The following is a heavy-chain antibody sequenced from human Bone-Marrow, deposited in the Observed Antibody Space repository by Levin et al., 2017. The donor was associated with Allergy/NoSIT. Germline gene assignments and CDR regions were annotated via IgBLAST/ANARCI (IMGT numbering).Heavy chain of an antibody. CDR2: ISGSGDST. Sequence: LSLTCAASGFTFSSYAMSWVRQAPGKGLEWVSVISGSGDSTYYADSVKGRFTISRDSSNNTLYLQMNSLRADDTAVYYCAKSRSTSSYGGIDYWGQGTLVTVSS. CDR3: AKSRSTSSYGGIDY. D-gene: IGHD2-2*01. CDR1: GFTFSSYA. V-gene: IGHV3-23*01. J-gene: IGHJ4*02.